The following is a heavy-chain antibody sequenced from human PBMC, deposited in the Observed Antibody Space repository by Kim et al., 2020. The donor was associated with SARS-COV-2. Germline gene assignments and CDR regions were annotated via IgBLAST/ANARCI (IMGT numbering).Heavy chain of an antibody. CDR1: GYTFTSYA. CDR3: GRTLLRYFDWLTGSYYYYGMDV. J-gene: IGHJ6*02. V-gene: IGHV7-4-1*02. D-gene: IGHD3-9*01. Sequence: ASVQVSCKASGYTFTSYAMNWVRQAPGQGLEWMGWINTNTGNPTYAQGFTGRFVFSLDTSVSTAYLQISSLKAEDTAVYYCGRTLLRYFDWLTGSYYYYGMDVWGQGTTVTVSS. CDR2: INTNTGNP.